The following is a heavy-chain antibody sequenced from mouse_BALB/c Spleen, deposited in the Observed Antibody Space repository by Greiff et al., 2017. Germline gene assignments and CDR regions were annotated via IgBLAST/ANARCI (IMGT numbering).Heavy chain of an antibody. D-gene: IGHD2-4*01. J-gene: IGHJ4*01. CDR2: ISYDGSN. CDR1: GYSITSGYY. Sequence: EVKLVESGPGLVKPSQSLSLTCSVTGYSITSGYYWYWIRQFPGNKLEWVGYISYDGSNNYNPSLKNRISITRDTSKNQFFLKLNSVTTEDTATYYYARLGDYEGYAMDYWGQGTSVTVSS. V-gene: IGHV3-6*02. CDR3: ARLGDYEGYAMDY.